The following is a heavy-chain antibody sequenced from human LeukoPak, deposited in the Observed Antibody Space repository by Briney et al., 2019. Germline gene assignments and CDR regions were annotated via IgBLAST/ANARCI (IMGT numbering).Heavy chain of an antibody. CDR1: GGSISSGGYY. V-gene: IGHV4-31*03. Sequence: SETLSLTCTVSGGSISSGGYYWSWIRQHPGKGLEWIGYIYYSGSTYYNLSLKSRVTISVDTSKNQFSLKLSSVTAADTAVYYCARGSPITMVRGVINWFDPWGQGTLVTVSS. CDR3: ARGSPITMVRGVINWFDP. CDR2: IYYSGST. J-gene: IGHJ5*02. D-gene: IGHD3-10*01.